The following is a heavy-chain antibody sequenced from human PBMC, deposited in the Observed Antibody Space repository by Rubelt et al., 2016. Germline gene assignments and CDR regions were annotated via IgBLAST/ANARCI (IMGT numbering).Heavy chain of an antibody. V-gene: IGHV3-30*04. D-gene: IGHD7-27*01. CDR2: ISYDGSKT. CDR1: GFTISSDA. CDR3: ARDVRNRGWFDP. Sequence: SLRLSCAASGFTISSDALHWVRQAPGKGLEWVALISYDGSKTYYADFVRGRFTISRDNYENTLYLHVNSLRAEDSAVYYCARDVRNRGWFDPWGQGTLVTVAS. J-gene: IGHJ5*02.